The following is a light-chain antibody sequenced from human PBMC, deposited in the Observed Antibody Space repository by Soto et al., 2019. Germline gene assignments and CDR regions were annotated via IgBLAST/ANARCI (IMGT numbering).Light chain of an antibody. V-gene: IGKV3-20*01. CDR3: QQYGSSPT. CDR2: DVS. Sequence: EIVLTQSPGTLSLYPGERAILSCRSSQTVSSSYLAWYQQKPGQAPRLLIYDVSSRATGIPDRFSGSGSGTDFTLTISRLEPEDFAVYYCQQYGSSPTFGQGTKVEIK. J-gene: IGKJ1*01. CDR1: QTVSSSY.